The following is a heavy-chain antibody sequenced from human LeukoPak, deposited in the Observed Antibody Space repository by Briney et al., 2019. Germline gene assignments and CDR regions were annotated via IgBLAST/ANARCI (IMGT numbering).Heavy chain of an antibody. Sequence: GGSLRLSCAASGFTFSSYEMNWVRQAPGKGLEWVSYISSSGTTIYYADSVKGRFTISKDNANNSLYLQMNSLRAEDTAVYHCARVGVLVADTGNLWFDPWGQGTLVTVST. V-gene: IGHV3-48*03. J-gene: IGHJ5*02. CDR2: ISSSGTTI. CDR3: ARVGVLVADTGNLWFDP. CDR1: GFTFSSYE. D-gene: IGHD2-15*01.